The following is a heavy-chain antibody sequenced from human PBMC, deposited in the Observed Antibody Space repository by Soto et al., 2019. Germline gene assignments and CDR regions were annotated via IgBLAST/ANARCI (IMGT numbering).Heavy chain of an antibody. V-gene: IGHV1-69*01. CDR2: IIPLFGTP. D-gene: IGHD3-10*01. J-gene: IGHJ4*02. Sequence: QVQLVQSGAEVKKPGSSVKVSCKASGGIFSTYAISWLRQAPGQGLEWMGGIIPLFGTPNYAQRFQVRVPITADESTSTAYMELSRLRSEDTAVYYCARDRDDYGSGNYYNRIDFWGQGTLVTVSS. CDR3: ARDRDDYGSGNYYNRIDF. CDR1: GGIFSTYA.